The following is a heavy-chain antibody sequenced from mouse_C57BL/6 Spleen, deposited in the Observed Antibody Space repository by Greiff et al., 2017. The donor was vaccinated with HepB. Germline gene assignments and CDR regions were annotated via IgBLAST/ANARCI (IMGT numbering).Heavy chain of an antibody. CDR2: INPNNGGT. D-gene: IGHD2-5*01. CDR3: ARSQSNYVPFAY. V-gene: IGHV1-18*01. Sequence: DVQLQESGPELVKPGASVKIPCKASGYTFTDYNMDWVKQSHGKSLEWIGDINPNNGGTIYNQKFKGKATLTVDKSSSTAYMELRSLTSEDTAVYYCARSQSNYVPFAYWGQGTLVTVSA. CDR1: GYTFTDYN. J-gene: IGHJ3*01.